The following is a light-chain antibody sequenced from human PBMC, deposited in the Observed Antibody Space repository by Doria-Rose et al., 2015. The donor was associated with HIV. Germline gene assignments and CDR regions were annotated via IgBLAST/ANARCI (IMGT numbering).Light chain of an antibody. J-gene: IGKJ1*01. CDR2: AAS. CDR1: QTVSTY. CDR3: QQTYSSPPWT. V-gene: IGKV1-39*01. Sequence: DIRVTQSPPSLSASIGDRVTITCRASQTVSTYLNWFQQEPGKAPKLLIYAASRWQSGVPSRFSSGRSGTEFTLTISGLQPGDFATYYRQQTYSSPPWTFGQGTKVEMK.